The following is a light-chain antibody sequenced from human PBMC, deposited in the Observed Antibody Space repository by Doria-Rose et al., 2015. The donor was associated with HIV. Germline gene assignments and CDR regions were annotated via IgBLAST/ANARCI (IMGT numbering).Light chain of an antibody. CDR3: SSYSSTTTPVI. CDR1: SSDIGGHDS. V-gene: IGLV2-14*01. J-gene: IGLJ2*01. CDR2: EVT. Sequence: SCAGSSSDIGGHDSVSWYQQHPGKAPKLLIYEVTARPSGISNRFSASKSANTASLTISGLRTEDEADYYCSSYSSTTTPVIFGGGTKLTVL.